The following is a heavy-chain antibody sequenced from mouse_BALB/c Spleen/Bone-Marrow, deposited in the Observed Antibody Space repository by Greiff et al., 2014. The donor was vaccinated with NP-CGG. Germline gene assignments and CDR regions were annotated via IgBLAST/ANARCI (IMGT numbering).Heavy chain of an antibody. CDR1: GYAFSSSW. Sequence: VQLQQSGPELVKPGASVKISCKASGYAFSSSWMNWVKQRPGQSLEWIGRIYPGDGDTNYNGKFKGKATLTADKSSSTAYMQLSSLTSVDSAVYFCARFSTVYYFDYWGQGTTLTVSS. CDR2: IYPGDGDT. J-gene: IGHJ2*01. D-gene: IGHD4-1*02. CDR3: ARFSTVYYFDY. V-gene: IGHV1-82*01.